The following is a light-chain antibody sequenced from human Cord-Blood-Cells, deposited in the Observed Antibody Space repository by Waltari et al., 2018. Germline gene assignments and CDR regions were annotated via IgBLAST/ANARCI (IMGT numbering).Light chain of an antibody. V-gene: IGKV3-11*01. Sequence: EIVLTQSPATLSLSPAERATLSFRASQSVSSYLAWYQQKPGQAPRLLIYDASNRATGIPARFSGSGSGTDFTLTISSREPEDFAVYYCQQRSNWPRALTFGGGTKVEIK. J-gene: IGKJ4*01. CDR2: DAS. CDR1: QSVSSY. CDR3: QQRSNWPRALT.